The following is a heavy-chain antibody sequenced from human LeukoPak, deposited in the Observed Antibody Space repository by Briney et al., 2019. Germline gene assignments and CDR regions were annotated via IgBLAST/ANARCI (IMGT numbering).Heavy chain of an antibody. CDR3: ARDGGGSYRDFDY. Sequence: SETLSLTCAVSGGSISSSNWWSWVRQPPGKGLEWIGEIYHSGSTNYNPSLKSRVTISVDKSKNQFSLKLSSVTAADTAVYYCARDGGGSYRDFDYWGQGTLVTVSS. V-gene: IGHV4-4*02. CDR2: IYHSGST. CDR1: GGSISSSNW. J-gene: IGHJ4*02. D-gene: IGHD1-26*01.